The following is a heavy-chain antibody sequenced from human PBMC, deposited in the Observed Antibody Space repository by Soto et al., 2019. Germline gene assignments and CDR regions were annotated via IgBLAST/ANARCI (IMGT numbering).Heavy chain of an antibody. Sequence: GESLKISCKGSGYSLTNIWIHWVRQMPGKGLEWMGRIDPGDSDTRYSPSFQGQVTISADKSIRTAYLQWSSLKASDTGIYYCARVSHGTASYYEYYGMDIWGQGTTVTVSS. J-gene: IGHJ6*02. CDR1: GYSLTNIW. CDR2: IDPGDSDT. CDR3: ARVSHGTASYYEYYGMDI. V-gene: IGHV5-51*01. D-gene: IGHD5-18*01.